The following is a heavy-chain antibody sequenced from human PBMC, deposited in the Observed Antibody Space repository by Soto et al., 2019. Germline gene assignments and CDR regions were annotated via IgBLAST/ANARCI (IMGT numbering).Heavy chain of an antibody. V-gene: IGHV4-4*02. CDR3: VRKPPRYSYGYFDY. D-gene: IGHD5-18*01. Sequence: PSETLSLTCAVSGGSMSSNNWWSWVRQPPGKGLEWIGEIFHSGSTYYSPSLKSRVTISVDTSKNQFSLKLSSVTAADTAVYYYVRKPPRYSYGYFDYWGQGTLVTVSS. CDR1: GGSMSSNNW. J-gene: IGHJ4*02. CDR2: IFHSGST.